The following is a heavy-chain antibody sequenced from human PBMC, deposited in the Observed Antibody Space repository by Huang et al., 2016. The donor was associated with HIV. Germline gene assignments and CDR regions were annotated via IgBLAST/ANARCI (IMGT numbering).Heavy chain of an antibody. CDR2: TKTKTGKS. CDR3: ARDVREVRDFSVNYSWFDP. V-gene: IGHV7-4-1*02. D-gene: IGHD4-17*01. J-gene: IGHJ5*02. CDR1: GYIFSDYA. Sequence: QVQVVQSGSELKKPGASVKISCKASGYIFSDYAMNWVRQAPGEGLEWMGWTKTKTGKSTECRGFTARFVFSFDTAVNTAYLEINSLKTEDTAVYYCARDVREVRDFSVNYSWFDPWGQGTLVAVSS.